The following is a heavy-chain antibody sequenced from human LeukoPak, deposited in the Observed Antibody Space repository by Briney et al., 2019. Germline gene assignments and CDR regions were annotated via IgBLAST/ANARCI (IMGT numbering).Heavy chain of an antibody. CDR1: GDSVSSDSYY. CDR2: IYYSGTT. D-gene: IGHD3-22*01. CDR3: ARDSRGYYDSSGYFDH. Sequence: PSETLSLTCTVSGDSVSSDSYYWSWIRQPPGKGLEWIGYIYYSGTTKQNPSLKSRVTLSVDTSKNQLYLKLNSVTAADTAEYYCARDSRGYYDSSGYFDHWGQGTLVTVSS. J-gene: IGHJ4*02. V-gene: IGHV4-61*01.